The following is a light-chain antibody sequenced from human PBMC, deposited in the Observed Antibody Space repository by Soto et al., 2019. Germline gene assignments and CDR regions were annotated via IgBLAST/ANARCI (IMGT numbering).Light chain of an antibody. CDR2: DVS. J-gene: IGLJ1*01. CDR1: SSDVGGYNY. CDR3: CSYAGSYTHYV. V-gene: IGLV2-11*01. Sequence: QSALTQPRSVSGSPGQPITISCTGTSSDVGGYNYVPWYRQHPGKAPKLMIYDVSKRPSGVPDRFSGSKSGNTASLTISGLQAEDEADYYCCSYAGSYTHYVFGTGTKLTVL.